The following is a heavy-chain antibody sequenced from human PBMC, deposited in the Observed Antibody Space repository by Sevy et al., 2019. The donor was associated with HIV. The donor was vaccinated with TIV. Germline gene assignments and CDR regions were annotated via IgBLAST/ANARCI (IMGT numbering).Heavy chain of an antibody. CDR1: GFTFSTNS. CDR2: INSRSSTI. D-gene: IGHD2-8*02. CDR3: ARGPSFLVVSDAPVDY. Sequence: GGSLRLSCVASGFTFSTNSMNWVRQAPGKGLEWVSYINSRSSTIHYADSVKGRFTIFRDNAQNSLYLQMNSLRGEDTAVYYCARGPSFLVVSDAPVDYWGQGPLVTVSS. J-gene: IGHJ4*02. V-gene: IGHV3-48*01.